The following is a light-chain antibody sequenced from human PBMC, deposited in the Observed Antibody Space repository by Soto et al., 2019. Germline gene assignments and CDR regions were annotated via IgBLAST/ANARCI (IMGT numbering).Light chain of an antibody. CDR2: GAS. CDR1: QIIANSY. V-gene: IGKV3-20*01. J-gene: IGKJ2*01. Sequence: EIVLTQSPGTLSLSPGERATLSCRASQIIANSYLAWYQQKPGQTPRLLMYGASDRATGIPDRFSGSGSGADFTLPISRLEPEDFAVYYCQQYDTSPHTFGQGTKLEIK. CDR3: QQYDTSPHT.